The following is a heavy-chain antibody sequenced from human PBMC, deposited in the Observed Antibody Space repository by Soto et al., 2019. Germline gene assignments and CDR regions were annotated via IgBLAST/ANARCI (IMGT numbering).Heavy chain of an antibody. Sequence: GVSGKVSCKASGYTFTSYGISWVRQAPGQGLEWMGWISAYNGNTNYAQKLQGRVTMTTDTSTSTAYMELRSLRSDDTAVYYCARRWGYDILTVYYRGHYYYYGMDVWGQGTTVTGSS. V-gene: IGHV1-18*01. CDR2: ISAYNGNT. J-gene: IGHJ6*02. CDR3: ARRWGYDILTVYYRGHYYYYGMDV. D-gene: IGHD3-9*01. CDR1: GYTFTSYG.